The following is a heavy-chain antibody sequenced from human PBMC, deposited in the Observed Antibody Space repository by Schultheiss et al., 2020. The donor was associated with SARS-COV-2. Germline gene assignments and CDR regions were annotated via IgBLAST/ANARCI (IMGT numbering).Heavy chain of an antibody. Sequence: SQTLSLTCAVYGGSFSGYYWTWIRQSPGKGLEWIGYIYYSGSTNYNPSLKSRVTISVDTSKNQFSLKLSSVTAADTAVYYCARVPYYPGGAFDIWGQGTMVTVSS. CDR1: GGSFSGYY. CDR2: IYYSGST. D-gene: IGHD1-26*01. CDR3: ARVPYYPGGAFDI. V-gene: IGHV4-59*01. J-gene: IGHJ3*02.